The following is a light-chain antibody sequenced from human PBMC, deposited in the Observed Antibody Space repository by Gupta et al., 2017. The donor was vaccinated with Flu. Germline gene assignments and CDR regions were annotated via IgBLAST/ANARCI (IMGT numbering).Light chain of an antibody. J-gene: IGKJ1*01. CDR1: QALVYSDGTIY. Sequence: DVTVTQSPLFLPVILGQAASISCNTSQALVYSDGTIYFNWFQQRPGQSPRRLLYKVSNRDSGDPDRFSGSGSGSNFTLKISGVEAEDVGIYYCRQAKYWPRTFGQGTMVEI. CDR2: KVS. CDR3: RQAKYWPRT. V-gene: IGKV2-30*01.